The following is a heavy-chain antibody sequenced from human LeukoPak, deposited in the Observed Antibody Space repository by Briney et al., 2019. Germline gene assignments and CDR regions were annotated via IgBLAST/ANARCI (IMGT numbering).Heavy chain of an antibody. CDR2: IWYDGSKK. CDR1: GFSFSSYG. J-gene: IGHJ2*01. CDR3: ARRYFDL. V-gene: IGHV3-33*01. Sequence: GGSLRLSCAASGFSFSSYGMHWVRQAPGKGLEWVAVIWYDGSKKYYADSVKGRFIISRDNSRNTLYLQMNSLRVEDTTVYYCARRYFDLWGRGTLVTVSS.